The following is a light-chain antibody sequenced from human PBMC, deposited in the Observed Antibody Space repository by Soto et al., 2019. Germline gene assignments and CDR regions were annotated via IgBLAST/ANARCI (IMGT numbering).Light chain of an antibody. CDR2: GAS. V-gene: IGKV3-20*01. CDR3: QQHGSSLWT. J-gene: IGKJ1*01. CDR1: QSVSSSY. Sequence: EIVLTQSPGTLSLSPGERATLSCRASQSVSSSYLAWYQQKPGQAPRLLIYGASSRATGIPDRFSGSGSGTDFTLTISRLEPEDFAVYYCQQHGSSLWTLGQGTKV.